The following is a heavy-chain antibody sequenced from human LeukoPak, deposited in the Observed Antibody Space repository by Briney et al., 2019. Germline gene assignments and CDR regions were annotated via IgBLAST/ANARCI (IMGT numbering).Heavy chain of an antibody. CDR3: ARDQQYHRPAGWFDP. D-gene: IGHD1-14*01. J-gene: IGHJ5*02. CDR2: ISYSGRT. Sequence: SETLSLTCTVSDGSISSNSYYWGWIRQPPGKGLEWIGSISYSGRTYDNPSLESRVTIAVDAAKNQFSLELTSVTAADPAVYYCARDQQYHRPAGWFDPWGQGTLVTVSS. CDR1: DGSISSNSYY. V-gene: IGHV4-39*01.